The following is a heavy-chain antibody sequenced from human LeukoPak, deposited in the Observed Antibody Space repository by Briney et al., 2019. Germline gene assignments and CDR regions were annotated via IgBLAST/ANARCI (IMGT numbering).Heavy chain of an antibody. CDR1: GFTVSSNY. V-gene: IGHV3-23*01. J-gene: IGHJ4*02. Sequence: PGGSLRLSCAASGFTVSSNYMSWVRQAPGKGLEWVSAISGSGGSTYYADSVKGRFTISRDNSKNTLYLQMNSLRAEDTAVYYCAKGVATTTWTWWGQGTLVTVSS. CDR2: ISGSGGST. CDR3: AKGVATTTWTW. D-gene: IGHD5-24*01.